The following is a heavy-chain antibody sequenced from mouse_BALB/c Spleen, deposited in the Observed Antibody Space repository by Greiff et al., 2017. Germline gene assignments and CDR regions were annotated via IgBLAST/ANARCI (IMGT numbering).Heavy chain of an antibody. CDR3: ARAYYRYDQRGPFDY. CDR1: GFSLTSYG. Sequence: VQGVESGPGLVAPSQSLSITCTVSGFSLTSYGVHWVRQPPGKGLEWLGVIWAGGSTNYNSALMSRLSISKDNSKSQVFLKMNSLQTDDTAMYYCARAYYRYDQRGPFDYWGQGTTLTVSS. V-gene: IGHV2-9*02. D-gene: IGHD2-14*01. J-gene: IGHJ2*01. CDR2: IWAGGST.